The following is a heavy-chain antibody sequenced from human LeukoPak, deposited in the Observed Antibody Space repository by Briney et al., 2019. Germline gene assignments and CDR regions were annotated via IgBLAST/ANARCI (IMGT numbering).Heavy chain of an antibody. J-gene: IGHJ4*02. CDR1: GFTFNNYA. V-gene: IGHV3-23*01. D-gene: IGHD6-19*01. Sequence: GGSLRLSCAASGFTFNNYAMSWVRQAPGKGLEWVSSISGSGGRIFYADSVQGRFTISRDKSKNTVNLQVNSLRAEDTAVYYCAREAFYSSGWFSLFGYWGQGNLVTASS. CDR2: ISGSGGRI. CDR3: AREAFYSSGWFSLFGY.